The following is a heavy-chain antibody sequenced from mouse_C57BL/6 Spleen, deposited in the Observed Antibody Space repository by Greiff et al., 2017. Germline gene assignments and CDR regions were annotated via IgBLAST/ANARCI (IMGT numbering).Heavy chain of an antibody. J-gene: IGHJ3*01. D-gene: IGHD2-4*01. V-gene: IGHV1-80*01. CDR3: ARHYDYDDSAWFAY. CDR2: IYPGDGDT. CDR1: GYAFSSYW. Sequence: VQLQQSGAELVKPGASVKISCKASGYAFSSYWMNWVKQRPGKGLEWIGQIYPGDGDTNYNGKFNGKDTLTADNSSSTAYMQLSSLTSEDSAVYFCARHYDYDDSAWFAYWGQGTLVTVSA.